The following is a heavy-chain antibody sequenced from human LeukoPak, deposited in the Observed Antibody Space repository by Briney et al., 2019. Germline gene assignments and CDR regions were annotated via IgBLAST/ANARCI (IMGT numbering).Heavy chain of an antibody. CDR3: ARQNYYDSSGYYPGLTSRGNENWFDP. D-gene: IGHD3-22*01. CDR1: GYSFTSYW. J-gene: IGHJ5*02. Sequence: GESLKISFQGSGYSFTSYWIGWVRQMPGKGLEWMGIIYPGDSDTRYSPSFQGQVTISADKSISTAYLQWSSLKASDTAMYYCARQNYYDSSGYYPGLTSRGNENWFDPWGQGTLVTVSS. CDR2: IYPGDSDT. V-gene: IGHV5-51*01.